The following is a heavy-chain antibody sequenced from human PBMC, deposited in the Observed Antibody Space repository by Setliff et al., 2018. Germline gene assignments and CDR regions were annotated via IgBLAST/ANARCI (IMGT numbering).Heavy chain of an antibody. CDR1: GGSFSNYA. Sequence: KVSCKVSGGSFSNYAINWVRQVSGQGLEWMGRFIPVLSSADYSQRFQGRVTFTADESTTTVFMELSSLRSEDTAVYYCAKDVTGGYSGRLDSWGQGTLVTVSS. J-gene: IGHJ4*02. CDR2: FIPVLSSA. CDR3: AKDVTGGYSGRLDS. V-gene: IGHV1-69*11. D-gene: IGHD1-26*01.